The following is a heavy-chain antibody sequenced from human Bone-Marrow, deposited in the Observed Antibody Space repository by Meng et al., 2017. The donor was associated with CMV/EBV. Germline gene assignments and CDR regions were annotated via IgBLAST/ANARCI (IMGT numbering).Heavy chain of an antibody. J-gene: IGHJ4*02. CDR2: IIPIFGTA. CDR1: GGTFSSYA. CDR3: AVEEGYTYGRGGYSVS. V-gene: IGHV1-69*05. D-gene: IGHD5-18*01. Sequence: SVKVSCKASGGTFSSYAISRVRQAPGQGLEWMGGIIPIFGTANNAQKFQGRVTITTDESTNTAYMELSRLRPDDTAVYYCAVEEGYTYGRGGYSVSWGQGTLVTVSS.